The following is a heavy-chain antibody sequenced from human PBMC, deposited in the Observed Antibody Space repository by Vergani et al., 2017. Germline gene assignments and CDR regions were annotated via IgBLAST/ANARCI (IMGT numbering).Heavy chain of an antibody. J-gene: IGHJ5*02. V-gene: IGHV1-69*04. Sequence: QVQLVQSGAEVKKPGSSVKVSCKASGGTFSSYAISWVRQAPGQGLEWMGRIIPILGIANYAQKFQGRVTMTRDTSISTAYMELSRLRSDDTAVYYCAREGTGGWFDPWGQGTLVTVSS. CDR1: GGTFSSYA. CDR3: AREGTGGWFDP. CDR2: IIPILGIA. D-gene: IGHD3-10*01.